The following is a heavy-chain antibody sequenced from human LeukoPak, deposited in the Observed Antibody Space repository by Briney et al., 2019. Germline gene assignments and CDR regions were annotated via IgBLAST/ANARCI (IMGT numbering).Heavy chain of an antibody. CDR3: ARDVYYYDSSGYYYFDN. CDR2: ISAYNGDT. V-gene: IGHV1-18*01. Sequence: GASVKVSCKTSGYTFTSYGISWVRQAPRQGLEWMGWISAYNGDTNYAKKFQGRVTMTTDTSTSTAYMELRSLRSDDTAVYYCARDVYYYDSSGYYYFDNWGQGTLVTVSS. CDR1: GYTFTSYG. D-gene: IGHD3-22*01. J-gene: IGHJ4*02.